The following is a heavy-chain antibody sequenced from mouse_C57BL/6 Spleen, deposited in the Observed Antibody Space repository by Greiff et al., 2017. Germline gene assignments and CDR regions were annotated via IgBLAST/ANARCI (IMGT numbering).Heavy chain of an antibody. D-gene: IGHD2-2*01. Sequence: VQLQQSEAELVKPGASVKISCKVSGYTFTDYTIHWMKQRPEQGLEWIGDIYPKDGSTKYNKKFKGKATLTADKSSSTAYMQLNSLTSEDSAVYFCSRTGGYDFYLDYWGQGTTLTVSS. CDR2: IYPKDGST. V-gene: IGHV1-78*01. J-gene: IGHJ2*01. CDR1: GYTFTDYT. CDR3: SRTGGYDFYLDY.